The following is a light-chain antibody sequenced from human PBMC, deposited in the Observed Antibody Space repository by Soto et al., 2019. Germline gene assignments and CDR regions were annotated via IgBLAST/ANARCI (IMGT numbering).Light chain of an antibody. J-gene: IGKJ2*01. Sequence: EVVLTQSPGTLSLSPGQRATLSCRASQSVSNNYFARYQQKPGQAPRLLIFGSSDRSTGIPDRCSGSGSGTDFTLTISRLEPEDFAVYYCQQYGSSPPYTFGQGNKLEIK. V-gene: IGKV3-20*01. CDR1: QSVSNNY. CDR2: GSS. CDR3: QQYGSSPPYT.